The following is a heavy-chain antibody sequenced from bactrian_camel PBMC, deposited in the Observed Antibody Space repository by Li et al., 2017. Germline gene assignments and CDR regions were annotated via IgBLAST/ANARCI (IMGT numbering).Heavy chain of an antibody. V-gene: IGHV3S53*01. D-gene: IGHD6*01. CDR3: AAGPWYTDEYKY. CDR2: IDTDGTT. J-gene: IGHJ4*01. Sequence: HVQLVESGGGLVQPGGSLRLSCAASENAYNGRCMGWFRQAPGKRREGFATIDTDGTTRYADSVKGRFTISRNNAKNTVNLQMSSLQSEDTALYYCAAGPWYTDEYKYWGQGTQVTVS. CDR1: ENAYNGRC.